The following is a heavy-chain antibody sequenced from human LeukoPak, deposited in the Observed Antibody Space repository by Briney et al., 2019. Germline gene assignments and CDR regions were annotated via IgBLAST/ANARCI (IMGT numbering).Heavy chain of an antibody. CDR2: IWYDGSDK. CDR3: ASSSGWYLSSDY. V-gene: IGHV3-33*08. J-gene: IGHJ4*02. Sequence: PGGSLRLSCAASGFTFRNYVIHWVRQAPGKGLEWVAVIWYDGSDKYHADSVKGRFTISRDNSKNMLYLQMNSLRAEDTAVYYCASSSGWYLSSDYWGQGTLVTVSS. D-gene: IGHD6-19*01. CDR1: GFTFRNYV.